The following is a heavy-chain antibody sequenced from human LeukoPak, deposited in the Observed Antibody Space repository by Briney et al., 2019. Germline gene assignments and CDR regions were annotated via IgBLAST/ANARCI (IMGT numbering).Heavy chain of an antibody. CDR3: AKVPLVVPAAIHRGYYYYYYGMDV. D-gene: IGHD2-2*01. V-gene: IGHV3-23*01. CDR2: ISGSGGST. CDR1: GFTFSSYA. J-gene: IGHJ6*02. Sequence: GGSLRLSCAASGFTFSSYAMSWVRQAPGKGLEWVSAISGSGGSTYYADPVKGRFTISRDNSKNTLYLQMNSLRAEDTAVYYCAKVPLVVPAAIHRGYYYYYYGMDVWGQGTTVTVSS.